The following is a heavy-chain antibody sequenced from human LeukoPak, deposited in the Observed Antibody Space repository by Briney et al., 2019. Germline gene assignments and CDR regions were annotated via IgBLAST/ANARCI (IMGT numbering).Heavy chain of an antibody. Sequence: PGGSLRLSCAASGFTFDDYAMHWVRQAPGKGLEWVSGISWNSGSIGYADSVKGRFTISRDNAKNSLYLQMNSLRAEDTALYYCAKARAPLDYCYYGMDVWGQGTTVTVSS. CDR3: AKARAPLDYCYYGMDV. J-gene: IGHJ6*02. CDR2: ISWNSGSI. V-gene: IGHV3-9*01. CDR1: GFTFDDYA.